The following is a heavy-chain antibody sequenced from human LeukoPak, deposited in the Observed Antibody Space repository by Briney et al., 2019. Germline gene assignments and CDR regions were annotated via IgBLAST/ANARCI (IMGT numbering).Heavy chain of an antibody. CDR2: INPNSGGT. V-gene: IGHV1-2*02. J-gene: IGHJ4*02. CDR1: GYTFTGYC. Sequence: ASVKVSCKASGYTFTGYCMHWVRQAPGQGLEWMGWINPNSGGTNYAQKFQGRVTMTRDTSISTAYMELSRLRSDDTAVYYCATGDSSGYYFNYWGQGTLVTVSS. D-gene: IGHD3-22*01. CDR3: ATGDSSGYYFNY.